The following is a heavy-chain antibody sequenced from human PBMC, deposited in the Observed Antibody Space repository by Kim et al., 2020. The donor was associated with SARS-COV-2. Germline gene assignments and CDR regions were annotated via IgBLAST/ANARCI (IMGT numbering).Heavy chain of an antibody. CDR1: GGSFSGYY. J-gene: IGHJ4*02. Sequence: SETLSLTCAVYGGSFSGYYWSWIRQPPGKGLEWIGEINHSGSTNYNPSLKSRVTISVDTSKNQFSLKLSSVTAADTAVYYCARGSKGLFWHCSGGSCSNYFDYWGQGTLVTVSS. CDR3: ARGSKGLFWHCSGGSCSNYFDY. CDR2: INHSGST. V-gene: IGHV4-34*01. D-gene: IGHD2-15*01.